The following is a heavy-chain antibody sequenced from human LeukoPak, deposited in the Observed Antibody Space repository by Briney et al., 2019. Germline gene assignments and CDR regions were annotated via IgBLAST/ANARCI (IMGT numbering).Heavy chain of an antibody. Sequence: GGSLRLSCAASGFTFNNYGMHWVRQAPGKGLEWVAVIWYDGSNKYYADSVKGRFTISRDNSKNTLYLQMNSLRAEDTAVYYCARVISSRYFDLWGRGTLATVSS. CDR2: IWYDGSNK. CDR3: ARVISSRYFDL. V-gene: IGHV3-33*01. CDR1: GFTFNNYG. J-gene: IGHJ2*01.